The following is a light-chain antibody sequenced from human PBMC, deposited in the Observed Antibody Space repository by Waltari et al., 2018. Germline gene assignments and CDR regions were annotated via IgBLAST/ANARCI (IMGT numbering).Light chain of an antibody. Sequence: DVVMTQSPLSLSVTLGQPASISCRSRDGLVHTDGSTYLNWFQQRPGQSPRRLIYKVSNRESGVPDRFSGSGSGTDFTLRISRVEAEDVAVYYCMQSTHWPRTFGQGTKLEIK. CDR3: MQSTHWPRT. CDR1: DGLVHTDGSTY. J-gene: IGKJ1*01. CDR2: KVS. V-gene: IGKV2-30*02.